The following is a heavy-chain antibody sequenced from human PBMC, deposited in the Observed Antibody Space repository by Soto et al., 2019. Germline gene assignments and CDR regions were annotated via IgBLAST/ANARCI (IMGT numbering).Heavy chain of an antibody. CDR2: INPILSMS. CDR3: ASSYGSGYRAFDY. J-gene: IGHJ4*02. Sequence: QVQLVQSGAEVRKPGSSVKVSCKASCDTFSFYSINWVRQAPGLGLEWMGRINPILSMSNYAQRFQGRVTMTADKSTSTAYMELSGLRSEDTAIYYCASSYGSGYRAFDYWGQGALVTVSS. D-gene: IGHD3-10*01. V-gene: IGHV1-69*02. CDR1: CDTFSFYS.